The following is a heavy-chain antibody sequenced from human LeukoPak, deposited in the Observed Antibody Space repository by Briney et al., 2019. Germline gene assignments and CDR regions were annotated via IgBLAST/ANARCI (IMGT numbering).Heavy chain of an antibody. V-gene: IGHV4-59*01. J-gene: IGHJ4*02. D-gene: IGHD3-22*01. CDR2: IYYSGST. CDR3: ARDRSDSSGYYFPND. Sequence: SDTLSLTCTVSGGSISSYYWSWIRQPPGKGLEWIGYIYYSGSTNYNPSLKSRVTISVDTSKNQFSLKLSSVTAADTAVYYCARDRSDSSGYYFPNDWGQGTLVTVSS. CDR1: GGSISSYY.